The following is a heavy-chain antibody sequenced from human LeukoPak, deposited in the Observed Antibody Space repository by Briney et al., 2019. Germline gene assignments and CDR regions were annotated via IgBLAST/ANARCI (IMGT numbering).Heavy chain of an antibody. Sequence: SETLSLTCTVSGDSISSSYWSWIRQPPGKGLEWIGYIYYSGNTNYNPSLKSRVTMSLDGSRNQLSLTLTSVTAADTAIYYCSRESGAFCPFGYWGQGTLVIVPP. CDR1: GDSISSSY. D-gene: IGHD1-26*01. J-gene: IGHJ4*02. CDR2: IYYSGNT. V-gene: IGHV4-59*12. CDR3: SRESGAFCPFGY.